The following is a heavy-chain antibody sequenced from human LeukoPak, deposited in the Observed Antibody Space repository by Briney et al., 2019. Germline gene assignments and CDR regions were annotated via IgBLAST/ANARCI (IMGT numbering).Heavy chain of an antibody. V-gene: IGHV3-53*01. CDR3: TTDTWYSAGH. CDR2: IYSGGDT. Sequence: PGGSLRLSCAASGFTVSTNYMTWVRQAPGKGLEWVSVIYSGGDTYYADSVKGRFTISRESSKNTLFLQMNSLRAEDTAIYYCTTDTWYSAGHWGQGTLVTVSS. CDR1: GFTVSTNY. D-gene: IGHD2-15*01. J-gene: IGHJ4*02.